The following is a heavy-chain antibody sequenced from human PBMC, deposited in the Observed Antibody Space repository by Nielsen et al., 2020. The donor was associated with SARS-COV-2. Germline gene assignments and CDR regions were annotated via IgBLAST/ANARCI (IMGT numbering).Heavy chain of an antibody. J-gene: IGHJ6*02. CDR3: AGHPYCTNGVCYKYGMDV. CDR2: ISSNGGST. V-gene: IGHV3-64D*09. Sequence: WIRQPPGKGLEYVSAISSNGGSTYYADSVKGRFTISRDNSKNTLYLQMSSLRAEDTAVYYCAGHPYCTNGVCYKYGMDVWGQGTTVTVSS. D-gene: IGHD2-8*01.